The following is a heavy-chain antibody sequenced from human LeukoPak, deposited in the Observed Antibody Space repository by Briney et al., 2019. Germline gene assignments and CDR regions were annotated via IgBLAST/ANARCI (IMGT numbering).Heavy chain of an antibody. CDR2: IYYSGST. Sequence: SETLSLTCTVSGGSISSYYWSWIRQPPGKGLEWIGYIYYSGSTNYNPSLKSRVTISVDTSKNQFSLKLSSVTAADTAVYYCARDNYDILTGYQLKKYNWFDPWGQGTLVTVSS. V-gene: IGHV4-59*01. CDR1: GGSISSYY. CDR3: ARDNYDILTGYQLKKYNWFDP. D-gene: IGHD3-9*01. J-gene: IGHJ5*02.